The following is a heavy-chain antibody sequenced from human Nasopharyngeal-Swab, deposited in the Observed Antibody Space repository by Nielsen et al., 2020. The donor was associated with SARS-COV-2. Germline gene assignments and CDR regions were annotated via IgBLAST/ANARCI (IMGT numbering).Heavy chain of an antibody. D-gene: IGHD1-26*01. Sequence: SETLSLTCTVSGGSISSCYWSWIRQPPGKGLEWIGYIYYSGSTNYNPSLKSRVTISVDTSKNQFSLKLSSVTAADTAVYYCARHKGAGARSSGPYYYYGMDVWGQGTTVTVSS. CDR3: ARHKGAGARSSGPYYYYGMDV. CDR1: GGSISSCY. V-gene: IGHV4-59*08. CDR2: IYYSGST. J-gene: IGHJ6*02.